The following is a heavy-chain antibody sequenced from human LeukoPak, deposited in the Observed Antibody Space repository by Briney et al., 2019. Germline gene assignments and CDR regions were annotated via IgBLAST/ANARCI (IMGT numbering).Heavy chain of an antibody. Sequence: ASVKVSCKASGYTFTTYYIHWVRHAPGQGLEWMVIIDPSGGSATYAQKFQGRVSMTRDTAKRTFYMELKRLSSEAAAISDGARRVYCSSASCYHYYYYMDVWGKGTPVTVSS. CDR2: IDPSGGSA. V-gene: IGHV1-46*03. CDR1: GYTFTTYY. J-gene: IGHJ6*03. D-gene: IGHD2-2*01. CDR3: ARRVYCSSASCYHYYYYMDV.